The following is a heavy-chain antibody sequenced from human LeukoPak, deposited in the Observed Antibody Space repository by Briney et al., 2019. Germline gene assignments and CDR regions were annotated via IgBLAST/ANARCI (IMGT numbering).Heavy chain of an antibody. D-gene: IGHD6-13*01. CDR2: ICSDGRNK. J-gene: IGHJ4*02. CDR3: ARYPGGVSSSWCDY. Sequence: GGSLRLSCAASGFTFSSYGMHWVRQAPGKGLEWVAVICSDGRNKYYADSVKGRFTISRDNSKNTLYLQMNSLRAEDTAVYYCARYPGGVSSSWCDYWGQGTLVTVSS. V-gene: IGHV3-33*01. CDR1: GFTFSSYG.